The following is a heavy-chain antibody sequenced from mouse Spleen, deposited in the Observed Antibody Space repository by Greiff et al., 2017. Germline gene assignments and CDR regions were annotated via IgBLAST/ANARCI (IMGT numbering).Heavy chain of an antibody. J-gene: IGHJ2*01. D-gene: IGHD1-1*01. CDR3: ARNLYGSSPFDY. CDR1: GFTFSSYA. V-gene: IGHV5-9-3*01. Sequence: EVQLVESGGGLVKPGGSLKLSCAASGFTFSSYAMSWVRQTPEKRLEWVATISSGGSYTYYPDSVKGRFTISRDNAKNTLYLQMSSLRSEDTAMYYCARNLYGSSPFDYWVQGTTLTVSS. CDR2: ISSGGSYT.